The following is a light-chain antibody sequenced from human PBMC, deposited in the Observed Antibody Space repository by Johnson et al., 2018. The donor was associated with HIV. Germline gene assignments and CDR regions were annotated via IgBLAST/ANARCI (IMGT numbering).Light chain of an antibody. V-gene: IGLV1-51*02. CDR2: ENN. Sequence: QSVLTQPPSVSAAPGHQVTISCSGSSSNIANNYVSWYQQFPGTAPKLLIYENNKRPSGISDRFSGYKSGTSATLGITGLLTGDEADFYCGTWDTSLSFYVFGTGTKVTVL. CDR3: GTWDTSLSFYV. CDR1: SSNIANNY. J-gene: IGLJ1*01.